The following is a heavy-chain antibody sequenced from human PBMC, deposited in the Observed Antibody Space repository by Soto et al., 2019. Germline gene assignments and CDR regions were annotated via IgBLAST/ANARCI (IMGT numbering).Heavy chain of an antibody. J-gene: IGHJ6*02. CDR2: ISGSGGST. D-gene: IGHD6-19*01. Sequence: EVQLLESGGGLVQPGGSLRLSCAASGFTFSSYAMSWVRQAPGKGLEWVSAISGSGGSTYYADSVKGRFTISRDNSMNTLYLQMNSLRAEDTAVYYCAKGGSGWHRPGYYYYYGMDVWGQGTTVTVSS. CDR3: AKGGSGWHRPGYYYYYGMDV. CDR1: GFTFSSYA. V-gene: IGHV3-23*01.